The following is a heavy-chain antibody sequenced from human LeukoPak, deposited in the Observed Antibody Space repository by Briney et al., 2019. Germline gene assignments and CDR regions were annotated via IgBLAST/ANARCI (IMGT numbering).Heavy chain of an antibody. CDR3: ASPQPGELWDRDVFDI. Sequence: GGSLRLSCAASGFTFSSYGMHWVRQAPGKGLEWVAFIRYDGSNKYYADSVKGRFTISRDNSKNTLYLQMNSLRAEDTAVYYCASPQPGELWDRDVFDIWGQGTMVTVSS. V-gene: IGHV3-30*02. CDR1: GFTFSSYG. J-gene: IGHJ3*02. CDR2: IRYDGSNK. D-gene: IGHD1-26*01.